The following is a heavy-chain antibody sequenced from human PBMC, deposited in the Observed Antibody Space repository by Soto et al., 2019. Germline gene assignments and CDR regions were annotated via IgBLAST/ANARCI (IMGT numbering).Heavy chain of an antibody. CDR1: GFTFSSYG. Sequence: QVQLVESGGGVVQPGRSLRLSCAASGFTFSSYGMHWVRQAPGKGLEWVAVIWYDGSNKYYADSVKGRFTISRDNSKNXXXXQMXXLXAXXXXXXXXAXDNGYGGIYYFDSWGQGTLVTVSS. CDR3: AXDNGYGGIYYFDS. CDR2: IWYDGSNK. J-gene: IGHJ4*02. V-gene: IGHV3-33*01. D-gene: IGHD4-17*01.